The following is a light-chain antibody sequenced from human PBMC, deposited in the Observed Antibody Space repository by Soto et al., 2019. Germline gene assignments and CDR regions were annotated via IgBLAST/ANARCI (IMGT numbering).Light chain of an antibody. CDR2: GAS. CDR3: QQYNNWPPLFT. J-gene: IGKJ3*01. CDR1: QSVSSN. V-gene: IGKV3-15*01. Sequence: EIVMTQSPATLSVSPGERATLSCRASQSVSSNLAWYQQKPGQAPRLLIYGASTRATGIPARFSGSGSGTEFTLTISSLQSEEFAVYYCQQYNNWPPLFTFGPGTKVDIK.